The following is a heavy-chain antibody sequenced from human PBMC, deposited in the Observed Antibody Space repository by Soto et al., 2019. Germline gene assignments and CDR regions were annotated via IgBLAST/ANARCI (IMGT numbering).Heavy chain of an antibody. Sequence: VQLQAAGPGLVKPSQTLSLICTVSGGPISGYSWHWVRQSSGQGLECVGYIYYNAITYYNPSLESRGTISLDPSNSQFSLRLTSLTPADPAVYYCVREGVGMVGFDVWGQGVHVNVSA. CDR2: IYYNAIT. CDR1: GGPISGYS. J-gene: IGHJ4*02. V-gene: IGHV4-30-4*01. D-gene: IGHD3-3*01. CDR3: VREGVGMVGFDV.